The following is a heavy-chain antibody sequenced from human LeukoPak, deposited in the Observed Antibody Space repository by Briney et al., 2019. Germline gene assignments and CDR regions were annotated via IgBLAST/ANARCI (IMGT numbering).Heavy chain of an antibody. CDR1: GFTFRTFS. CDR3: TYLRTPYYNDKWLDP. J-gene: IGHJ5*02. V-gene: IGHV3-48*04. CDR2: ISSGGTPI. D-gene: IGHD3/OR15-3a*01. Sequence: GGSLRLSCAASGFTFRTFSMNWVRQAPGKGLEWLSYISSGGTPIYYADSVKGRFTISRDDAQNLVYLQMNSLRAEDTAVYYCTYLRTPYYNDKWLDPWGQGTLVTVSS.